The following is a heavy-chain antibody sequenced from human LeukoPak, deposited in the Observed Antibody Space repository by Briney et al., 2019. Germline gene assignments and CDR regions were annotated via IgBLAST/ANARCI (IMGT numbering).Heavy chain of an antibody. V-gene: IGHV3-21*01. D-gene: IGHD3-3*01. CDR3: VRDLRFIGGSNWFDP. CDR1: GFIFSDYT. J-gene: IGHJ5*02. Sequence: GGSLRLSCATSGFIFSDYTMNWVRQAPGKGPEWVSSVSYTGTYTFYADSVKGRFTISRDNAKNSLYLQMDSLRVDDSALYYCVRDLRFIGGSNWFDPWGQGTQVIVSS. CDR2: VSYTGTYT.